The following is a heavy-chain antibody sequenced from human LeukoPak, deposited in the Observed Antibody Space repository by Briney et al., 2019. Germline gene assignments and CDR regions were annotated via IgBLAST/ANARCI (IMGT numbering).Heavy chain of an antibody. D-gene: IGHD5-18*01. CDR3: ARAYSYGIDYYYGMDV. CDR2: ISYDGSNK. V-gene: IGHV3-30-3*01. CDR1: GFTFSSYA. Sequence: GGPLRLSCAASGFTFSSYAMHWVRQAPGKGLEWVAVISYDGSNKYYADSVKGRFTISRDNSKNTLYLQMNSLRAEDTAVYYCARAYSYGIDYYYGMDVWGQGTTVTVSS. J-gene: IGHJ6*02.